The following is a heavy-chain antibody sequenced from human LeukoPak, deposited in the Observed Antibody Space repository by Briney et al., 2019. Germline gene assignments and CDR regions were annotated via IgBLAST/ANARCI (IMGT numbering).Heavy chain of an antibody. CDR2: IYHSGST. Sequence: PSETLSLTCAVSGGSISSGGYSWSWIRQPPGKGLEWIGYIYHSGSTYYNPSLKSRVTISVDRSKNQFSLKLSSVTAADTAVYYCARGADYDILTGYYPDAFDIWGQGTMVTVSS. V-gene: IGHV4-30-2*01. D-gene: IGHD3-9*01. CDR1: GGSISSGGYS. CDR3: ARGADYDILTGYYPDAFDI. J-gene: IGHJ3*02.